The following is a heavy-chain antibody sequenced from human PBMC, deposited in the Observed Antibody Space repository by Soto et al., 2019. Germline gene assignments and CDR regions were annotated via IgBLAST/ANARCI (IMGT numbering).Heavy chain of an antibody. CDR3: ARERENLNWNYFPYYFDY. CDR2: IYYSGST. Sequence: SSGTLSLTCTVSGGSISSYYWSWIRQPPGKGLEWIGYIYYSGSTNYNPSLKSRVTISVDTSKNQFSLKLSSVTAADTAVYYCARERENLNWNYFPYYFDYWGQGTLVPVSS. D-gene: IGHD1-7*01. CDR1: GGSISSYY. J-gene: IGHJ4*02. V-gene: IGHV4-59*01.